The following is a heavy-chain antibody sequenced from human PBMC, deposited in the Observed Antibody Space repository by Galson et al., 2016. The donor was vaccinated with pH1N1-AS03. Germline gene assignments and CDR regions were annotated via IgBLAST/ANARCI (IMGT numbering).Heavy chain of an antibody. D-gene: IGHD6-19*01. CDR1: GYSITTGHY. J-gene: IGHJ5*02. Sequence: ETLSLTCTVSGYSITTGHYWGWIRQPPGKGLEWIGSIYYGSNTAYHPSLKSRVTIPVDTSTNQFSLKLISVTAADTAVYYCARSPRIISVAGTFPSRFDPWSQGTLVTVSS. CDR2: IYYGSNT. CDR3: ARSPRIISVAGTFPSRFDP. V-gene: IGHV4-38-2*02.